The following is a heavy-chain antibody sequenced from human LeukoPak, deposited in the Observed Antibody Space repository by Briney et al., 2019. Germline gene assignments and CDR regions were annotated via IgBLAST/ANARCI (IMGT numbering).Heavy chain of an antibody. Sequence: GGSLRLSCAASEFTFSTYYMAWVRQAPGKGLEWVANIKQDGSEKYYGGSVKGRFTISRDNAKNSLYLQPNSLGVEDTAVYFCAGGFGFLIESWGQGALVTVSS. CDR3: AGGFGFLIES. J-gene: IGHJ4*02. V-gene: IGHV3-7*04. D-gene: IGHD3-3*01. CDR1: EFTFSTYY. CDR2: IKQDGSEK.